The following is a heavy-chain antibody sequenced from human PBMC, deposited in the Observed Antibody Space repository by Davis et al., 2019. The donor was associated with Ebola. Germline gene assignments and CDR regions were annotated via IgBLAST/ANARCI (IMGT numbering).Heavy chain of an antibody. D-gene: IGHD1-26*01. CDR3: ARRYRGSDLFDY. CDR2: IIPIFGTA. Sequence: AASVKVSCKASGGTFSSYAISWVRQAPGEGLEWMGGIIPIFGTANYAQKFQGRVTITADESTSTAYMELRSLRSDDTAVYYCARRYRGSDLFDYWGQGTLVTVSS. J-gene: IGHJ4*02. CDR1: GGTFSSYA. V-gene: IGHV1-69*13.